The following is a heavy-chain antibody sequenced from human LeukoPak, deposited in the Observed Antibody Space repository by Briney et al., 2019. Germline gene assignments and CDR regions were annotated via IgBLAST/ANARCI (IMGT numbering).Heavy chain of an antibody. CDR3: AKGRRGSGIKFDY. CDR2: ISWDGGST. D-gene: IGHD2-15*01. CDR1: GFTFDDYT. J-gene: IGHJ4*02. Sequence: PGGSLRLSCAASGFTFDDYTMHWVRQAPGKGLEWVSLISWDGGSTYYADSVKGRFTISRDNSKNTLYLQMNSLRAEDTAVYYCAKGRRGSGIKFDYWGQGTLVTVSS. V-gene: IGHV3-43*01.